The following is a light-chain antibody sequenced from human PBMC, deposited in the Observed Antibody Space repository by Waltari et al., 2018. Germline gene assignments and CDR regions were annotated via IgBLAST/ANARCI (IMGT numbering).Light chain of an antibody. CDR1: SSNIGAVYD. CDR2: RDD. Sequence: QSVLTQPPSVSGAPGQSLTISCTGSSSNIGAVYDVHWYQQIPGSAPKVLIYRDDNRPSGVPGRFSGSKSGTSASLSVTGLHVEDEADYFCQSFDRDLNAVLFGGGTKLTVL. V-gene: IGLV1-40*01. CDR3: QSFDRDLNAVL. J-gene: IGLJ2*01.